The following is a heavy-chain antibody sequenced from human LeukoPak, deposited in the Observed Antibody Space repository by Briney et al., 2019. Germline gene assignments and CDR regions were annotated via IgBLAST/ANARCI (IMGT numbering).Heavy chain of an antibody. V-gene: IGHV3-23*01. CDR1: GFTFSNYA. CDR3: AKDLYGPGTFCDY. CDR2: ISDNGGGT. Sequence: GASLRLSCAASGFTFSNYAMSWVRQAPGKGLEWVSTISDNGGGTIYAESVKGRFTTPKDKSQNSLYLQMNSLRSEDTAIYFFAKDLYGPGTFCDYWGQGNLVTVSS. J-gene: IGHJ4*02. D-gene: IGHD3-10*01.